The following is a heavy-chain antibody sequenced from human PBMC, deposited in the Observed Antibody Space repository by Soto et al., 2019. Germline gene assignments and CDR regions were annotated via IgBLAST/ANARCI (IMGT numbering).Heavy chain of an antibody. CDR3: ARDPFYGGFDS. CDR2: MTPDSGDI. D-gene: IGHD3-16*01. Sequence: QVQLVQSGAEVRKPGASVKVSCKASGHTLASYDINWVRQATGQGLEWMGWMTPDSGDIGYAQKFQGRVTMTWDTSITTAYMELSSLRSDDTAVYYCARDPFYGGFDSWGQGTLVTVSS. CDR1: GHTLASYD. V-gene: IGHV1-8*01. J-gene: IGHJ5*01.